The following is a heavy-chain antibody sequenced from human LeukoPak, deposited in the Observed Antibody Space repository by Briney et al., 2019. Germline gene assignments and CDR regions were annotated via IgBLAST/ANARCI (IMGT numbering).Heavy chain of an antibody. CDR3: AKEGDYYGSGSYFDY. CDR1: GFTFSSYG. Sequence: PGGSLRLSCAASGFTFSSYGMRWVRQAPGKGLERVAVISYDGSNKYYADSVKGGFTISRDNSKNTPYLQMNSLRAEDTAVYYCAKEGDYYGSGSYFDYWGQGTLVTVSS. D-gene: IGHD3-10*01. V-gene: IGHV3-30*18. CDR2: ISYDGSNK. J-gene: IGHJ4*02.